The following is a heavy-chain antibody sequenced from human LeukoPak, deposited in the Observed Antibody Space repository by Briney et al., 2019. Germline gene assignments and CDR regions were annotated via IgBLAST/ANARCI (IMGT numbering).Heavy chain of an antibody. Sequence: ASVRVSCKTSGYIFIGYYMHWVRQAPGQGLEWMGWIDPKSGGTKYAQKFQGRVTMTRDMSINTAYTDLRRLKSDDTAVYYCVRDMDRGQWLVRPYNWGQGTLVTVSS. D-gene: IGHD6-19*01. CDR2: IDPKSGGT. CDR3: VRDMDRGQWLVRPYN. V-gene: IGHV1-2*02. J-gene: IGHJ4*02. CDR1: GYIFIGYY.